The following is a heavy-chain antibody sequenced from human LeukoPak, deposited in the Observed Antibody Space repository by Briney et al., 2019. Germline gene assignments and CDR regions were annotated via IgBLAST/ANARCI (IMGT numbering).Heavy chain of an antibody. CDR2: ISGSGTAT. J-gene: IGHJ4*02. V-gene: IGHV3-23*01. D-gene: IGHD3-22*01. Sequence: GALRLSCAASGFTFSSYAMSWVRQAPGKGLEWVSTISGSGTATYYADSVKGRSTISRDNSKNTLYLQMNSLRAEDTAVYYCAKWEGSSGCAFDYWGQGTLVTVSS. CDR1: GFTFSSYA. CDR3: AKWEGSSGCAFDY.